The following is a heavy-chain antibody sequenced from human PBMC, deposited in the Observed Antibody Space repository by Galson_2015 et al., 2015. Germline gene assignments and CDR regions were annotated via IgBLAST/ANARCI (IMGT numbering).Heavy chain of an antibody. V-gene: IGHV5-51*01. J-gene: IGHJ5*02. D-gene: IGHD3-3*01. CDR1: W. Sequence: WIGWVRQMPGKGLEWMGIIYPGDSDTRYSPSFQGQVTISADKSISTAYLQWSSLKASDTAMYYCARHPLFGASNNWFDPWGQGTLVTVSS. CDR2: IYPGDSDT. CDR3: ARHPLFGASNNWFDP.